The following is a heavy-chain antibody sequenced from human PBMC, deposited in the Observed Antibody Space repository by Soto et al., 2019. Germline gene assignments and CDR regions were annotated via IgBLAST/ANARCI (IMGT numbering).Heavy chain of an antibody. V-gene: IGHV3-30*18. CDR1: GFTFSIYW. CDR2: ISYDGSNK. J-gene: IGHJ5*02. Sequence: PGGSXRLSCSASGFTFSIYWMHVVRHAPGKGLEWVAVISYDGSNKYYADSVNGRFTISRDNSKNTLYLQMNSLRDEDTAVYHCAKDMEYKMLSNWFAQWGKGTLVTVS. D-gene: IGHD2-2*01. CDR3: AKDMEYKMLSNWFAQ.